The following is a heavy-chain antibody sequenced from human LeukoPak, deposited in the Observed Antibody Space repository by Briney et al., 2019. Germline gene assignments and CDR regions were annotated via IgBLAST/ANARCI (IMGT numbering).Heavy chain of an antibody. D-gene: IGHD3-3*01. CDR2: ITNNADAT. Sequence: GGSLRLSCAASGFTFRNFAMSWVRQAPGKGLEWVSHITNNADATYYADSVKGRFTVSRDNSNNILYLQLDSLRAEDAAVYYCAKDFWSGNYQAGGLDVWAQGSTVTVSS. J-gene: IGHJ6*02. CDR3: AKDFWSGNYQAGGLDV. V-gene: IGHV3-23*01. CDR1: GFTFRNFA.